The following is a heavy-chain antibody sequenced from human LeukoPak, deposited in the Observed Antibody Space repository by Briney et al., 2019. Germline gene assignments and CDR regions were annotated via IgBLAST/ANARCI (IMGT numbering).Heavy chain of an antibody. D-gene: IGHD3-22*01. CDR2: INPNSGGT. J-gene: IGHJ4*02. Sequence: ASVKVSCKASGYTFTGYYMHWVRQALGQGLEWMGRINPNSGGTNYAQKFQGRVTMTRDTSISTAYMELSRLRSDDTAVYYCARGYYDSSGYYSDYWGQGTLVTVSS. CDR3: ARGYYDSSGYYSDY. CDR1: GYTFTGYY. V-gene: IGHV1-2*06.